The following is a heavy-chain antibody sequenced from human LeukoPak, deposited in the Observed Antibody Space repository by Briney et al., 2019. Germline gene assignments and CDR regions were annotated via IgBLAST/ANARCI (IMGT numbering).Heavy chain of an antibody. Sequence: SETLSLTCTVSGGSISSSSYYWGWIRQPPGKGLEWVGSIYYSGSTYYNPSLKSRATISVDTSKNQFSLKLSSVTAADTAVYYCARHPYYGYYFDYWGQGTLVTVSS. D-gene: IGHD3-10*01. CDR3: ARHPYYGYYFDY. CDR1: GGSISSSSYY. V-gene: IGHV4-39*01. J-gene: IGHJ4*02. CDR2: IYYSGST.